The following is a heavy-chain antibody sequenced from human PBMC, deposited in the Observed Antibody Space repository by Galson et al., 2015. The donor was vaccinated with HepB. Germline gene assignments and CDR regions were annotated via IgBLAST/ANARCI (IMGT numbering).Heavy chain of an antibody. V-gene: IGHV3-30*04. CDR2: ITYDGTNK. Sequence: SLRLSCAASGFTFNSYAMHWVRQAPGKGLQWVAVITYDGTNKFYARSVKGRFTISRDNSGNTRFLHMNSLRPEDTALYYCVKGGGYSAIRGRGGFDSWGQGALVTVSS. J-gene: IGHJ4*02. CDR1: GFTFNSYA. D-gene: IGHD5-12*01. CDR3: VKGGGYSAIRGRGGFDS.